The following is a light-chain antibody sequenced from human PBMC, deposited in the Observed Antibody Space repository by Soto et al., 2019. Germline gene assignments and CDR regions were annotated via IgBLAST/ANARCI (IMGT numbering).Light chain of an antibody. CDR3: SSYTSSSTLFYV. V-gene: IGLV2-14*01. Sequence: QSVVTQPASVSGSSGQSITISCTGTSSDGGGYNYVSWYQQHPGKAPKLMIYDVSNRPSGVSNRFSGSKSGNTASLTISGLQAEDEADYYCSSYTSSSTLFYVFGTGTKVTVL. CDR1: SSDGGGYNY. J-gene: IGLJ1*01. CDR2: DVS.